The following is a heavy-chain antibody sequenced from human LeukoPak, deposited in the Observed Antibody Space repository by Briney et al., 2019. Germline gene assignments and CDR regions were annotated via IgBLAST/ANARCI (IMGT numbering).Heavy chain of an antibody. CDR2: ISSDSSYA. CDR3: ARVSFYSSSWY. Sequence: GGSLRLSCAASGFIFSDYYMTWIRQAPGKGLDWISYISSDSSYARYADSVKGRFTVSRDNAKNSLYLQMNSLRAEDTAVYYCARVSFYSSSWYWGQGTLVTVSS. D-gene: IGHD6-13*01. CDR1: GFIFSDYY. J-gene: IGHJ4*02. V-gene: IGHV3-11*06.